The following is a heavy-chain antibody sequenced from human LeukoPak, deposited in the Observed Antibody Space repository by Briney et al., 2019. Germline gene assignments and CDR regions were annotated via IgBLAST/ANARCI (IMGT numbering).Heavy chain of an antibody. V-gene: IGHV4-39*01. Sequence: SETLSLTCTVSGGSISTSNYYWGWIRQPPGKGLEWIGNMYYRGSTYYNPSLQSRVTISVDTSKNQFSLKLSSVTAADTAVYYCARCKGSYGVDYWGQGTLVTVSS. D-gene: IGHD1-26*01. J-gene: IGHJ4*02. CDR3: ARCKGSYGVDY. CDR2: MYYRGST. CDR1: GGSISTSNYY.